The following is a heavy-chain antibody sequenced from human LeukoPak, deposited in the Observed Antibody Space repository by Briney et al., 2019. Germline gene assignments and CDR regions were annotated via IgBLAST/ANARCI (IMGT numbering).Heavy chain of an antibody. Sequence: GASGKVSCKASGYTFTSYFIHWVRQAPGQGLEWVGIINPAGGSPSYAQRFQGRVTMTRDTSTSTVYMDLSSLRSEDSAVYYCARDWFGNYAGFDYWGQGTLVTVSS. V-gene: IGHV1-46*01. CDR1: GYTFTSYF. CDR2: INPAGGSP. D-gene: IGHD1-7*01. CDR3: ARDWFGNYAGFDY. J-gene: IGHJ4*02.